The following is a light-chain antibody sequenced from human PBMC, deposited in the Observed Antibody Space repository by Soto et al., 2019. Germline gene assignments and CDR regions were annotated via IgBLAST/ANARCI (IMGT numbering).Light chain of an antibody. CDR1: QSVSSSY. Sequence: EIVMTQSPSTLSVSPGERVTLSCRASQSVSSSYLAWYQQKPGQAPRLLIYGASSRATGIPDRFSGSGSGTDFTLTISRLEPEDFAVYYCQQYGSSQWTFGQGTKVDIK. CDR3: QQYGSSQWT. J-gene: IGKJ1*01. V-gene: IGKV3-20*01. CDR2: GAS.